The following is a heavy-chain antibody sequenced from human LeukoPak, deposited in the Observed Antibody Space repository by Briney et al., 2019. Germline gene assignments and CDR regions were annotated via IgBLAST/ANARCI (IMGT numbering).Heavy chain of an antibody. V-gene: IGHV4-59*08. Sequence: SETLSLTCTVSGGSISSYYWSWIRQPPGKGLEWIGYIYYSGSTNYNPSLKSRVTISVDTSKNQFSLKLSSVTAADTAVYYCASLYSSGWYVGEYYFDYWGRGTLVTVSS. CDR3: ASLYSSGWYVGEYYFDY. D-gene: IGHD6-19*01. J-gene: IGHJ4*02. CDR2: IYYSGST. CDR1: GGSISSYY.